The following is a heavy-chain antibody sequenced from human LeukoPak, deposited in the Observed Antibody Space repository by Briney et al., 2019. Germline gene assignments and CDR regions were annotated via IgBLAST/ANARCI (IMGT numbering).Heavy chain of an antibody. J-gene: IGHJ3*02. V-gene: IGHV1-69*13. CDR3: ARVAAYCGGDCYFSLDAFDI. CDR2: IIPIFGTA. CDR1: GGTFSSYA. D-gene: IGHD2-21*02. Sequence: VASVKVSCKASGGTFSSYAISWVRQAPGQGLEWMGGIIPIFGTANYAQKFQGRVTITADESTSTAYMELSSLRSEDTAVYYCARVAAYCGGDCYFSLDAFDIWGQGTMVTVSS.